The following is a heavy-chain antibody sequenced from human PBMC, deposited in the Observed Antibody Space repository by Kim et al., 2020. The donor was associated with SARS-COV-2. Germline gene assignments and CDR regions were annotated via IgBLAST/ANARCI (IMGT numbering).Heavy chain of an antibody. Sequence: GGSLRLSCAASGFTFSSYSMNWVHQAPGKGLEWVSSISSSSSYIYYADSVKGRFTISRDNAKNSLYLQMNSLRAEDTAVYYCARDEETYGGDYWGQGTLVTVSS. CDR3: ARDEETYGGDY. D-gene: IGHD4-17*01. J-gene: IGHJ4*02. V-gene: IGHV3-21*01. CDR1: GFTFSSYS. CDR2: ISSSSSYI.